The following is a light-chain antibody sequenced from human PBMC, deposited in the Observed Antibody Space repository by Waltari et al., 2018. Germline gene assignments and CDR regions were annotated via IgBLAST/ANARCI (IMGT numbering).Light chain of an antibody. J-gene: IGLJ2*01. CDR2: QDS. V-gene: IGLV3-1*01. CDR3: QAWDSSTVV. CDR1: KLGDKY. Sequence: SYELTQPPSVSVSPGQTASITCSGDKLGDKYACWYQQKPGQSPVLVIYQDSKRPSGIPERFSGSNSGNTATLTLSGTQAMDEADYHCQAWDSSTVVFGGGTKLTVL.